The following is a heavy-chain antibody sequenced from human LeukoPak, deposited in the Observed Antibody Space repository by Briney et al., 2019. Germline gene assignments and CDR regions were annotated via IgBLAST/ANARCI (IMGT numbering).Heavy chain of an antibody. CDR1: GNTFAGYY. CDR2: INTHNGAT. J-gene: IGHJ3*02. V-gene: IGHV1-2*02. Sequence: ASVKVSCKASGNTFAGYYVHWVRQAPGQGLEWMGWINTHNGATNYAQHFQGRVTMTTDTSTSTAYMELRSLRSDDTAVYYCARVTTGTTWAFDIWGQGTMVTVSS. CDR3: ARVTTGTTWAFDI. D-gene: IGHD1-1*01.